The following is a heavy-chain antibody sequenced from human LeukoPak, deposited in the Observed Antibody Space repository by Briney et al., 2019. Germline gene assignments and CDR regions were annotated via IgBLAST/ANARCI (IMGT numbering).Heavy chain of an antibody. V-gene: IGHV3-7*03. CDR1: GFTFSSYW. CDR3: AKDSSGYYSGWFDP. D-gene: IGHD3-22*01. J-gene: IGHJ5*02. Sequence: PGGSLRLSCAASGFTFSSYWMSWVRQAPGKGLEWVANIKQDGSEKYYVDSVKGRFTISRDNAKNSLYLQMNSLRAEDTAVYYCAKDSSGYYSGWFDPWGLGTLVTVSS. CDR2: IKQDGSEK.